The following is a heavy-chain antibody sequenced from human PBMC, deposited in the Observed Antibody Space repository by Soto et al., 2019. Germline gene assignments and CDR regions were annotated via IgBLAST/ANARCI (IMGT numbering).Heavy chain of an antibody. Sequence: GGSLRLSCAASGFTFSSYGMHWVRQAPGKGLEWVAVISYDGSNKYYADSVKGRFTISRDNSKNTLYLQMNSLRAEDMAVYYCCAIAVAGIGYWGQGTLVTVSS. V-gene: IGHV3-30*03. CDR1: GFTFSSYG. CDR3: CAIAVAGIGY. J-gene: IGHJ4*02. D-gene: IGHD6-19*01. CDR2: ISYDGSNK.